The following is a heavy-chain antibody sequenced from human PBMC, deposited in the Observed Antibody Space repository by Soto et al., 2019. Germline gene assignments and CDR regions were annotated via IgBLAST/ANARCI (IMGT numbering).Heavy chain of an antibody. J-gene: IGHJ4*02. CDR2: ISGSGSST. CDR3: AKGWGIDY. V-gene: IGHV3-23*01. CDR1: GFTFSSYT. Sequence: EVQLLESGGGLVEPGGSRRLSCAASGFTFSSYTMSWVRQAPGKGLEWVSTISGSGSSTYSADSVKGRFTISGDNAKNRMYLQLNRLRGEDTAIYDCAKGWGIDYWGQGTLVTVSS. D-gene: IGHD7-27*01.